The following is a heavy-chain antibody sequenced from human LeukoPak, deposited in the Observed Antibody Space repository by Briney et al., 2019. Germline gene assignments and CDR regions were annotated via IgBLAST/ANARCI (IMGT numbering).Heavy chain of an antibody. Sequence: GASVKVSCKASGYTFTGYYMHWVRQAPGQGLEWMGWINPNSGGTNYAQKFQGRVTMTRDTSISTAYMELSRLRSDDTAVYYCARVDITMVRGVEIDYWGQGTLVTVSS. V-gene: IGHV1-2*02. CDR3: ARVDITMVRGVEIDY. CDR2: INPNSGGT. CDR1: GYTFTGYY. J-gene: IGHJ4*02. D-gene: IGHD3-10*01.